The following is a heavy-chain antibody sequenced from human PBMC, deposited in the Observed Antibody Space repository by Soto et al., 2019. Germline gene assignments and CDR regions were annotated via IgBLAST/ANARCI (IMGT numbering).Heavy chain of an antibody. CDR1: GGSISSSNW. CDR3: ARHGGTPDLYFDY. V-gene: IGHV4-4*02. J-gene: IGHJ4*02. CDR2: IYHSGST. D-gene: IGHD3-16*01. Sequence: SETLSLTCAVSGGSISSSNWWSWVRQPPGKGLEWIGEIYHSGSTNYNPSLKSRFTISRDNAKNSLYLQISSLRAEDTALYYCARHGGTPDLYFDYWGQGTPVTVSS.